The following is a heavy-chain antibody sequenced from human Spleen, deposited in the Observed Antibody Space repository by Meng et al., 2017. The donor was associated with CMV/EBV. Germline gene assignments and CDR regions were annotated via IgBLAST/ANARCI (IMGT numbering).Heavy chain of an antibody. CDR2: IDAGNGNT. CDR3: AREFDIMVRGVINSDWFDP. Sequence: FIHYAMHWVRQAPGQRLEWMGWIDAGNGNTEYSQKFQGRVTITRDTSANTVYMELSSLRSEDTALYFCAREFDIMVRGVINSDWFDPWGQGTLVTVSS. V-gene: IGHV1-3*01. CDR1: FIHYA. D-gene: IGHD3-10*01. J-gene: IGHJ5*02.